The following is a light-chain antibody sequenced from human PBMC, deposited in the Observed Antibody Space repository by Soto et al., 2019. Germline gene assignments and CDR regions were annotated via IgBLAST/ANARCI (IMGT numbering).Light chain of an antibody. CDR2: EAS. CDR3: QQAASFPIT. V-gene: IGKV3-11*01. CDR1: QTVGFR. J-gene: IGKJ5*01. Sequence: EIVLTHSPATLSSSPWERATLSCSASQTVGFRLAWYQHKPGQAPRLIIYEASNRAAGIPARFSGSGSGTDFTLTITSLEPEDFATYYCQQAASFPITFGQGTRLEI.